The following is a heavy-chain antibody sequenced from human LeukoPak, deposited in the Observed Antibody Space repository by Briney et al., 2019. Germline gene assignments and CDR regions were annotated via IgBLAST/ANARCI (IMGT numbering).Heavy chain of an antibody. V-gene: IGHV3-23*01. CDR1: GFTFSSYA. D-gene: IGHD6-19*01. CDR3: AKDVRSSGWYKDS. CDR2: ITASGNTA. J-gene: IGHJ4*02. Sequence: GGSPTLSCTASGFTFSSYAMSWGPQAPRIGLGWVSDITASGNTASYPASVKGRFTIPRDNSKNTLYLQMNSLRAEDTAVYYCAKDVRSSGWYKDSWGQGTLVTVSS.